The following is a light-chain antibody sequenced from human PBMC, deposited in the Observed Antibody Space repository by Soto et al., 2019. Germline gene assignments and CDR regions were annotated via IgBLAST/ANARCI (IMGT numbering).Light chain of an antibody. J-gene: IGKJ5*01. CDR3: QHYVSPPIT. Sequence: EIALTQSPGTLSLSPGERATLSCRASQSVSSYYLAWYQQKPGQAPRLLVYGASSRATGISDRFSGSGSGTDFTLTISRLEPEDFAVYYCQHYVSPPITFGQGTRLEIK. V-gene: IGKV3-20*01. CDR2: GAS. CDR1: QSVSSYY.